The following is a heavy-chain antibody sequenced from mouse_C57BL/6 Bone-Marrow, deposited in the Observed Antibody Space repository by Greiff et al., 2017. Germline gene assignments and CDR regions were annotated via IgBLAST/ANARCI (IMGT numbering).Heavy chain of an antibody. V-gene: IGHV5-17*01. CDR1: GFTFSDYG. CDR2: ISSGSSTI. Sequence: EVKLVESGGGLVKPGGSLKLSCAASGFTFSDYGMHWVRQAPEKGLEWVAYISSGSSTIYYADTVKGRFTISRDNAKNTLFLQMTSLRSEDTAMYYCARQYYGSSPYYYAMDYWGQGTSVTVSS. D-gene: IGHD1-1*01. CDR3: ARQYYGSSPYYYAMDY. J-gene: IGHJ4*01.